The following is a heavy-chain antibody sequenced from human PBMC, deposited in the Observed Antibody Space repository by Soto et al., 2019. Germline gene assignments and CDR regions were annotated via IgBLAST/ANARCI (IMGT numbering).Heavy chain of an antibody. J-gene: IGHJ4*02. CDR2: IKSRSDGGTT. Sequence: EVQLVESGGGLVKPGGSLRLSCAASGFTFTRAWMTWVRQAPGKGLEWVGRIKSRSDGGTTDYAAPVEGRFTISRDDSKNTLYLQMNSLKTEDTAVYYFTAGTGRTDFDYWGQGTLVTVSS. CDR3: TAGTGRTDFDY. V-gene: IGHV3-15*01. D-gene: IGHD2-2*01. CDR1: GFTFTRAW.